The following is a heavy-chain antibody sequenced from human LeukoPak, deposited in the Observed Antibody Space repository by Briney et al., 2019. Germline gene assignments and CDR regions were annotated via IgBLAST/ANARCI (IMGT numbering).Heavy chain of an antibody. J-gene: IGHJ4*02. CDR3: AKALNVAMVRGVITRDFDY. CDR1: GFTFSSYG. D-gene: IGHD3-10*01. CDR2: ISGSGGST. V-gene: IGHV3-23*01. Sequence: GGSLRLSCAASGFTFSSYGVSWVRQAPGKGLEWVSAISGSGGSTYYADSVKGRFTISRDNSKNTLYLQMNSLRAEDTAVYYCAKALNVAMVRGVITRDFDYWGQGTLVTVSS.